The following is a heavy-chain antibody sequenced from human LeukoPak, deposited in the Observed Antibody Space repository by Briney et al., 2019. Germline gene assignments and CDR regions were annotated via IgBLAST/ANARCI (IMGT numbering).Heavy chain of an antibody. D-gene: IGHD1-1*01. Sequence: GGSLRLSCAASGFTCSSYAMSWVRQAPGKGLEWVSAISGSDGTTYYADSVKGRFTISRDNSKYTLSLQMNSLRAEDTAVYYCAKVDNWKYGHHDYWGQGTLVTVSS. V-gene: IGHV3-23*01. CDR1: GFTCSSYA. J-gene: IGHJ4*02. CDR2: ISGSDGTT. CDR3: AKVDNWKYGHHDY.